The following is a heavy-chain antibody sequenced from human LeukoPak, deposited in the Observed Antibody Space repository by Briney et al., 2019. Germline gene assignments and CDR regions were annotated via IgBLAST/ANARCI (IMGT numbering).Heavy chain of an antibody. CDR2: IYHSGST. CDR1: GGSFSGYY. CDR3: AISTQLWVPDY. V-gene: IGHV4-34*01. J-gene: IGHJ4*02. Sequence: PSETLSLTCAVYGGSFSGYYWSWIRQPPGKGLEWIGEIYHSGSTNYNPSLKSRVTISVDTSKNQFSLKLSSVTAADTAVYYCAISTQLWVPDYWGQGTLVTVSS. D-gene: IGHD5-18*01.